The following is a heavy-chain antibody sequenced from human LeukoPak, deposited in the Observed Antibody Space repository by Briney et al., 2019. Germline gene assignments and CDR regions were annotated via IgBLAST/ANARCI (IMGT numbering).Heavy chain of an antibody. CDR2: LSHSGST. J-gene: IGHJ4*02. D-gene: IGHD1/OR15-1a*01. V-gene: IGHV4-59*01. Sequence: PSETLSLTCTVSSASISSSYWTWIRQPPGKGLEWIGHLSHSGSTNYNPSLNSRVTISVDTSKNQFSLNLRSVTAADTAVCYCAEKDGTLWGQGILVTVAS. CDR1: SASISSSY. CDR3: AEKDGTL.